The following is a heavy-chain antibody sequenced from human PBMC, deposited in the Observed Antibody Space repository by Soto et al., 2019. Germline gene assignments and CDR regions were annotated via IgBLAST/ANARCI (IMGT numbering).Heavy chain of an antibody. CDR3: ASDWGGYPIRSY. V-gene: IGHV3-7*01. Sequence: GWSLRLSCEASGFTFSGYWMSWVRQAPGKGLEWVADIKHDGRVQYYVDSVKGRLTIARDNAKKQLYLQMNSLRAEDTAVYYCASDWGGYPIRSYWGQGTLVTVSS. CDR1: GFTFSGYW. CDR2: IKHDGRVQ. J-gene: IGHJ4*02. D-gene: IGHD5-12*01.